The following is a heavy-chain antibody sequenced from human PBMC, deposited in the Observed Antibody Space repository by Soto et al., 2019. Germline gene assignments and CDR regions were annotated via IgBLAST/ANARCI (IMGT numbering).Heavy chain of an antibody. J-gene: IGHJ6*02. CDR2: INHSGST. CDR1: GGSFSGYY. Sequence: PSETLSLTCAVYGGSFSGYYWSWIRQPPGKGLEWIGEINHSGSTNYNPSLKSRVTISVDTSKNQFSLKLSSVTAADTAVYYCAGADDYGMDVWGQGTTVTVSS. CDR3: AGADDYGMDV. V-gene: IGHV4-34*01.